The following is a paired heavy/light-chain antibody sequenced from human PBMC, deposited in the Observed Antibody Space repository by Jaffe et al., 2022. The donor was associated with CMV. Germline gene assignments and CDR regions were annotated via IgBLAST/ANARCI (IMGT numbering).Heavy chain of an antibody. CDR3: ARAERTWANGKVYYYYYDIDV. V-gene: IGHV4-59*01. CDR1: GGSISTYY. D-gene: IGHD3-10*01. J-gene: IGHJ6*03. Sequence: QVQLQESGPGLVQPSETLSLTCTVSGGSISTYYWSWIRQPPGKGLEWVGYIYHSGSTNYNPSLLGRVTVSVDTSKNQFFLNLNSVTAADTAVYYCARAERTWANGKVYYYYYDIDVWGKGTAVTVSS. CDR2: IYHSGST.
Light chain of an antibody. Sequence: SDVLTQPPSVSEAPGKTAILTCVGDNVGSKSVHWYQQKPGQAPVLFIYDNSDRPSMIPERVSGSNSGNMATLTISRVEAGDEAVYYCQVWDSTTDHPVFGGGTKLTVL. J-gene: IGLJ3*02. CDR3: QVWDSTTDHPV. V-gene: IGLV3-21*03. CDR2: DNS. CDR1: NVGSKS.